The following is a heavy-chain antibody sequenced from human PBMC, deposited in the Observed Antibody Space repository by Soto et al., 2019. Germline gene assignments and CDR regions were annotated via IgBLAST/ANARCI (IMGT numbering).Heavy chain of an antibody. CDR3: TTESLRAGREWLFQSYYYYYGMDV. CDR1: GFTFSNAW. Sequence: GGSLRLSCAASGFTFSNAWMNWVRQAPGKGLEWVGRIKSKTDGGTTDYAAPGKGRFTISRDDSKNTLYLQMNSLKTEDTAVYYCTTESLRAGREWLFQSYYYYYGMDVWGQGTTVTVSS. CDR2: IKSKTDGGTT. V-gene: IGHV3-15*07. J-gene: IGHJ6*02. D-gene: IGHD3-3*01.